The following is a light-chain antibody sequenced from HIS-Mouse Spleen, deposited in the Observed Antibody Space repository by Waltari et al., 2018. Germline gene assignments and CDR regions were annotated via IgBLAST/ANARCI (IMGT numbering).Light chain of an antibody. J-gene: IGLJ2*01. CDR3: YSTDSSGNHRV. CDR2: EDS. V-gene: IGLV3-10*01. CDR1: ALPKKY. Sequence: SYELTQPPSVSVSPGQTDRITCSGDALPKKYASWYQQKSGQAPVLVIYEDSKRPSGIPERFSGSSSGTMATLTISGAQVEDEADYYCYSTDSSGNHRVFGEGTKLTVL.